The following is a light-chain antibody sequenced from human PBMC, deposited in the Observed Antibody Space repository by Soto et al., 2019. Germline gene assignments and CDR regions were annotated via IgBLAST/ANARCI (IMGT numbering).Light chain of an antibody. J-gene: IGKJ2*01. CDR2: GAF. CDR1: QSVSSN. CDR3: QQYNDWPPKQYT. Sequence: EIVMTQSPATLSVSPGERATLSCRASQSVSSNLAWYQQKPGQAPRLLIYGAFTRATGIPARFSGSGSGTEFTLTISSLQSEDFAVYYCQQYNDWPPKQYTFGQGTKLEIK. V-gene: IGKV3-15*01.